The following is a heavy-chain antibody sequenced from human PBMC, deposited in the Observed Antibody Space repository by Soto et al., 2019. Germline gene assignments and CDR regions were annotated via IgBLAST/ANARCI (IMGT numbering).Heavy chain of an antibody. CDR1: GYTFTSYG. Sequence: GASVKVSCKASGYTFTSYGISWVRQAPGQGLEWMGWIRSYNGNTNYAQKLQGGVTMTTDTSTSTAYMELGSLRSDDTAVYYCARDISYHDSSGYYYAYDYWGQGTLVTVSS. CDR2: IRSYNGNT. D-gene: IGHD3-22*01. CDR3: ARDISYHDSSGYYYAYDY. V-gene: IGHV1-18*01. J-gene: IGHJ4*02.